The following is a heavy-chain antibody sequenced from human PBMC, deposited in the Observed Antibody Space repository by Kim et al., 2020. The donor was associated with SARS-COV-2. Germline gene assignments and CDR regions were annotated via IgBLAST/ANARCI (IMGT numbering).Heavy chain of an antibody. D-gene: IGHD2-15*01. CDR2: IWYDGSTK. CDR3: ARGGYCGDGTCRNWLDP. V-gene: IGHV3-33*01. J-gene: IGHJ5*02. Sequence: GGSLRLSCAASGFTFNRYDIHWVRQAPGKGLEWVAIIWYDGSTKYYADSVKGRFTISRDNSKKTLSLQMNNLRADDTAVYFCARGGYCGDGTCRNWLDPWGQGTLVTVSS. CDR1: GFTFNRYD.